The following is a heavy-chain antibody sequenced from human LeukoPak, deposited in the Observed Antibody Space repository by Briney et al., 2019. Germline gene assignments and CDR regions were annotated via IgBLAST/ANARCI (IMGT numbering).Heavy chain of an antibody. D-gene: IGHD3-9*01. CDR2: INHSGST. CDR1: GGSFSGYY. V-gene: IGHV4-34*01. CDR3: AKEEYYDILTGYHGSHY. J-gene: IGHJ4*02. Sequence: SETLSLTCAVYGGSFSGYYWSWIRQPPGKGLEWIGEINHSGSTNYNPSLKSRVTISVDTSKNQFSLKLSSVTAADTAVYYCAKEEYYDILTGYHGSHYWGQGTLVTVSS.